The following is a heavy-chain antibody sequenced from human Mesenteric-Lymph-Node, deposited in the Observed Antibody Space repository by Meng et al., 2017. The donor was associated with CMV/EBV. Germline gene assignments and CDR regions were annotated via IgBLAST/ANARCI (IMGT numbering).Heavy chain of an antibody. J-gene: IGHJ4*02. CDR3: AREVSALIYRNANSGLYYLDY. V-gene: IGHV4-59*12. Sequence: SETLSLTCTVSGGSISSYYWSWIRQPPGKGLEWIGYIYYSGSTNYNPSLKSRVTISVDTSKNQFSLKLSSVTAADTAVYYCAREVSALIYRNANSGLYYLDYWGQGTPVTVSS. CDR1: GGSISSYY. CDR2: IYYSGST. D-gene: IGHD4/OR15-4a*01.